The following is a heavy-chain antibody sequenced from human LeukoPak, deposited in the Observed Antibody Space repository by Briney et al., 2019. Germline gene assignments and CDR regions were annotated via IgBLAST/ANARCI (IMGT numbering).Heavy chain of an antibody. CDR3: ARAVRYCSSTSCYLYYFDY. J-gene: IGHJ4*02. Sequence: ASVKVSCKASGGTFSSYAISWVRQATGQGLEWMGWMNPNSGNTGYAQKFQGRVTMTRNTSISTAYMELSSLRSEDTAVYYCARAVRYCSSTSCYLYYFDYWGQGTLVTVSS. D-gene: IGHD2-2*01. CDR2: MNPNSGNT. V-gene: IGHV1-8*02. CDR1: GGTFSSYA.